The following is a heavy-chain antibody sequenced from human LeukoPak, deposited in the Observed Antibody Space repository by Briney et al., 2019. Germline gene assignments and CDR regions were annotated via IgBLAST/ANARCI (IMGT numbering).Heavy chain of an antibody. D-gene: IGHD3-9*01. CDR3: ARGYNILTGYYYFDF. CDR1: GGSISSYY. J-gene: IGHJ4*02. V-gene: IGHV4-4*07. Sequence: PSETLSLTCTVSGGSISSYYWSWIRQPAGKELEWIGRIYSSGSTNYSPSLKSRVTMSVDTSKNQFSLKLTSVTAADTAVYYCARGYNILTGYYYFDFWGQGTLVTVSS. CDR2: IYSSGST.